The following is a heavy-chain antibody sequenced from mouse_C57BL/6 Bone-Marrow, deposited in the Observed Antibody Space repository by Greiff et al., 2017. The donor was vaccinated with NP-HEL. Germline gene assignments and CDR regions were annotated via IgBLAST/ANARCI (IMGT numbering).Heavy chain of an antibody. CDR2: IDPENGDT. CDR3: TPYYGSGYY. J-gene: IGHJ3*01. Sequence: VQLKQSGAELVRPGASVKLSCTASGFNIKDDYMHWVKQRPEQGLEWIGWIDPENGDTEYASKFQGKATITADTSSNTAYLQLSGLTSEDTAVYYCTPYYGSGYYWNRGTLVAVSA. V-gene: IGHV14-4*01. D-gene: IGHD1-1*01. CDR1: GFNIKDDY.